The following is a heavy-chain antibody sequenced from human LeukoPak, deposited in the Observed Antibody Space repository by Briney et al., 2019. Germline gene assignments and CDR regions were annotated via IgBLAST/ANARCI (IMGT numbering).Heavy chain of an antibody. CDR1: GFTFSSYG. CDR3: ARAGYCSGGSCYGLDY. D-gene: IGHD2-15*01. Sequence: GGSLRLSCAASGFTFSSYGMHWVRQAPGRGLEWVALIWYDGSNEYYADSVKGRFTISRDNSKNTLYLQMDSLRAEDTAVYYCARAGYCSGGSCYGLDYRGQGTLVTVSS. J-gene: IGHJ4*02. CDR2: IWYDGSNE. V-gene: IGHV3-33*01.